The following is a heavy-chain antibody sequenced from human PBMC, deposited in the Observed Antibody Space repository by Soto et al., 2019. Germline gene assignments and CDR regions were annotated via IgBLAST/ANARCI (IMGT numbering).Heavy chain of an antibody. Sequence: SETLSLTCTVSGHSISRTPYYWGWIRQPPGKGLEWIGTIYSSGSTYYNPSLKSRVTISEDTSKRQFSLKLSSVTAADTAVYYCARLDDYNNCFDYWGQGTPVTVS. V-gene: IGHV4-39*01. D-gene: IGHD4-4*01. J-gene: IGHJ4*02. CDR2: IYSSGST. CDR3: ARLDDYNNCFDY. CDR1: GHSISRTPYY.